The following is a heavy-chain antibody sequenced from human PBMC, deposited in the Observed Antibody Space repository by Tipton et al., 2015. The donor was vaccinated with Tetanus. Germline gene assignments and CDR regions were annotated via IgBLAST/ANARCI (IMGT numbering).Heavy chain of an antibody. J-gene: IGHJ4*02. D-gene: IGHD3-22*01. CDR2: ISGSGGST. CDR3: AKGFLYDSSGYHSYRSDYYFDY. V-gene: IGHV3-23*01. Sequence: SLRLSCAASGFTFSSYAMSWVRQAPGKGLEWVSAISGSGGSTYYADSVKGRFTISRDNSKNTLYLQMNSLRAEDTAVYYCAKGFLYDSSGYHSYRSDYYFDYWGQGTLVTVSS. CDR1: GFTFSSYA.